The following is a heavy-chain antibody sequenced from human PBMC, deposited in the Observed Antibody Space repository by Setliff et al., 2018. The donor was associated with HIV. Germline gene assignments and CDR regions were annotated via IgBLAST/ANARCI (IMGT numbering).Heavy chain of an antibody. D-gene: IGHD3-16*01. J-gene: IGHJ6*03. Sequence: ASVKVSCKASGYTFTNYAIHWVRQAPGQRLEWMGWINAGNGNTKSSQEFQDRVTITRDTSASTAYMELSSLRSEDTAVYYCASRAGLGYMDVWGKGTTVTVSS. CDR2: INAGNGNT. CDR3: ASRAGLGYMDV. V-gene: IGHV1-3*03. CDR1: GYTFTNYA.